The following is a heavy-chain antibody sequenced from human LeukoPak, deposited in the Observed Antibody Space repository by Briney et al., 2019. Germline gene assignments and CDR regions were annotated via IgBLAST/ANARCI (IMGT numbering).Heavy chain of an antibody. CDR3: ARENYGGNSGRGWYFDL. CDR2: IYYSGST. CDR1: GGSISSYY. V-gene: IGHV4-59*01. D-gene: IGHD4-23*01. Sequence: SETLSLICTVSGGSISSYYWSWIRQPPGKGLEWIGYIYYSGSTNYNPSLKSRVTVSVDTSKNQFSLKLSSVTAADTAVYYCARENYGGNSGRGWYFDLWGRGTLVTVSS. J-gene: IGHJ2*01.